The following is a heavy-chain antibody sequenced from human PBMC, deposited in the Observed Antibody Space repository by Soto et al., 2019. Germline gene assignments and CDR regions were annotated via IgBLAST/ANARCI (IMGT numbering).Heavy chain of an antibody. CDR2: IIPIFGTA. D-gene: IGHD6-19*01. CDR3: ARARGAVAGSNYFDY. CDR1: GGTFSSYA. Sequence: PSVKVSCKASGGTFSSYAISWVRQAPGQGLEWMGGIIPIFGTANYAQKFQGRVTITADKSTSTAYMELSSLRSEDTAVYYCARARGAVAGSNYFDYWGQGTLVTVSS. V-gene: IGHV1-69*06. J-gene: IGHJ4*02.